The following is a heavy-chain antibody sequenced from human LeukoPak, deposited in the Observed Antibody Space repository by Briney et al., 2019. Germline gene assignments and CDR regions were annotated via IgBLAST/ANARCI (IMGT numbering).Heavy chain of an antibody. CDR1: GYAFTTYA. V-gene: IGHV1-18*01. J-gene: IGHJ4*01. Sequence: ASVKVSCKASGYAFTTYAVSWVRQAPGQGLEWMGWISTYNGNTEYVKSLQGRVTMTTDTSSSTAYMELRGLKSDDTAVYYCARFWTGYLLDYWGQEPWSPSPQ. D-gene: IGHD3/OR15-3a*01. CDR3: ARFWTGYLLDY. CDR2: ISTYNGNT.